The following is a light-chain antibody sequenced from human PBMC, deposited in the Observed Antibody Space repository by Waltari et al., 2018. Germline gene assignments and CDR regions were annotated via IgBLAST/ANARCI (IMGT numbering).Light chain of an antibody. CDR2: QVS. CDR1: SSDVGPYNY. J-gene: IGLJ2*01. CDR3: SSYTTSGTFV. V-gene: IGLV2-14*01. Sequence: QSALPQPASVSGSPGQSITLPCTGTSSDVGPYNYVSWYQHPPGKAPKIMIYQVSKRPSGVSNRLSGSKSGNTASLTISGLQAEDEGDYYCSSYTTSGTFVFGGGTKLTVL.